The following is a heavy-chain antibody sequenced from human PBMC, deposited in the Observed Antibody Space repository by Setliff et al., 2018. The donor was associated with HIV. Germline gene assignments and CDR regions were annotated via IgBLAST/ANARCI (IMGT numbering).Heavy chain of an antibody. CDR3: AKDRAAMGFDY. V-gene: IGHV3-23*01. CDR2: ISGSGGST. J-gene: IGHJ4*02. D-gene: IGHD5-18*01. CDR1: GFTFSSYA. Sequence: GESLKISCAASGFTFSSYAMSWVRQAPGKGLEWVSAISGSGGSTYYADSVKGRFTISRDNSKNTLYLQMNSLRAEDTAVYYCAKDRAAMGFDYWGQGTLVTVLL.